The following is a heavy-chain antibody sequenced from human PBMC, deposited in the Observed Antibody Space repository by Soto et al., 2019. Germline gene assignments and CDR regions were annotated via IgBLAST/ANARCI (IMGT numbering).Heavy chain of an antibody. V-gene: IGHV4-34*01. CDR1: GGSFSGYY. J-gene: IGHJ6*02. Sequence: PSETLSLTCAVYGGSFSGYYWSWIRQPPGKGLEWIGEINHSGSTNYNPSLKSRVTISVDTSKNQFSLKLSSVTAADTAVYYCARGDALRITIFGVVIKGLYGMDVWGQGTTVTVSS. CDR2: INHSGST. CDR3: ARGDALRITIFGVVIKGLYGMDV. D-gene: IGHD3-3*01.